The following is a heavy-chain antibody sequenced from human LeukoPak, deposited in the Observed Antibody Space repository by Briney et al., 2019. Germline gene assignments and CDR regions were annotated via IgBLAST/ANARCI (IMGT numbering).Heavy chain of an antibody. V-gene: IGHV4-39*07. Sequence: KPSETLSLTCTVSGGSISSSSYYWGWIRQPPGKGLEWIGSIYYSGSTYYNPSLKSRVTISVDTSKKQFSLKLSSVTAADTAVYYCARDGRFPPEVLPRYFDYWGQGTLVTVSS. CDR1: GGSISSSSYY. J-gene: IGHJ4*02. CDR3: ARDGRFPPEVLPRYFDY. CDR2: IYYSGST. D-gene: IGHD1-26*01.